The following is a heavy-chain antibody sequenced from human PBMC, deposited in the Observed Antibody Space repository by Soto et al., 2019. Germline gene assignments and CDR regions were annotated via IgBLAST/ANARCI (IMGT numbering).Heavy chain of an antibody. D-gene: IGHD1-26*01. V-gene: IGHV4-30-4*01. J-gene: IGHJ4*02. CDR2: IYYTGST. CDR1: SGSLSSGNFY. CDR3: ARGSGNYYSGRFFAS. Sequence: QTQMQESAPGLVKPSQTLSLTCTVSSGSLSSGNFYWSWIRQPPGKGPEFIGYIYYTGSTYYNPSLQSRVSISLDTSKNHYPLKLTSVTAADTAVYFCARGSGNYYSGRFFASWGQGTLVTVSS.